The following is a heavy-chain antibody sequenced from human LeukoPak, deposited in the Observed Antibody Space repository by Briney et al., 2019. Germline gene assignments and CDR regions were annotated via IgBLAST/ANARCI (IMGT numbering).Heavy chain of an antibody. J-gene: IGHJ4*02. CDR1: GGSISSYY. V-gene: IGHV4-59*08. D-gene: IGHD1-26*01. CDR2: IYYSGST. Sequence: PSETLSLTCTVSGGSISSYYWSWIRQPPGKGLEWIGYIYYSGSTNYNPSLKSRVTISVDTSKNQFSLKLSSVTAADTAVYYCARIVGAMETGRYYFDYWGQGTLVTVSP. CDR3: ARIVGAMETGRYYFDY.